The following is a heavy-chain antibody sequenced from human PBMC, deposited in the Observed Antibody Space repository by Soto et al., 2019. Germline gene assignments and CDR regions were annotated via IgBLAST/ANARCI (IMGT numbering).Heavy chain of an antibody. CDR1: GGSINSDDSF. D-gene: IGHD1-26*01. CDR3: ARQLPVGATSWFDP. V-gene: IGHV4-39*01. CDR2: LYYGGST. Sequence: SETLSLTCSVSGGSINSDDSFWGWVRQSPGKGLEWIGSLYYGGSTFYNPSLKSRVTISLDTSKNQFSLRLTSVTAADTAIYYCARQLPVGATSWFDPWGQGALVTVSS. J-gene: IGHJ5*02.